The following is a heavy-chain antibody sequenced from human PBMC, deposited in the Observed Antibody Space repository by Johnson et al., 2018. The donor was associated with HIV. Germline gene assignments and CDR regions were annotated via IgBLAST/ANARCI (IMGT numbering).Heavy chain of an antibody. J-gene: IGHJ3*02. Sequence: QVQLVESGGGLVQPGGSLRLSCAASGFSFSPYALHWVRQTPGKGLEWVAVISHDGSKKYYADSVKGRFTISRDSSKNTLYLQVNSLRAEDTAVYYCARGSRYTHDNDDVYLLQAFDIWGQGTVVTVSS. CDR1: GFSFSPYA. V-gene: IGHV3-30*04. CDR2: ISHDGSKK. CDR3: ARGSRYTHDNDDVYLLQAFDI. D-gene: IGHD3-16*01.